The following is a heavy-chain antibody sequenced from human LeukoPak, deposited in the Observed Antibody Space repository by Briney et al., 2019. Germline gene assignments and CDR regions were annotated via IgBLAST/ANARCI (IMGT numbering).Heavy chain of an antibody. V-gene: IGHV1-18*01. CDR1: GYTFTSYG. J-gene: IGHJ5*02. Sequence: ASVTVSCKASGYTFTSYGISWVRQAPGQGLEWMGWISAYNGNTNYAQKLQGRVTMTTDTSTSTAYMELRSLRSDDTAVYYCARVEEAAAGNWFDPWGQGTLVTVSS. CDR2: ISAYNGNT. D-gene: IGHD6-13*01. CDR3: ARVEEAAAGNWFDP.